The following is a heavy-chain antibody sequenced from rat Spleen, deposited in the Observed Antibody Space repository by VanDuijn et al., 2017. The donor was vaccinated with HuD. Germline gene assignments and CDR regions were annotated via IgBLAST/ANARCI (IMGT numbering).Heavy chain of an antibody. CDR1: GFSLTSYN. Sequence: QVQLKESGPGLVQPSQTLSLTCTVSGFSLTSYNVHWVRQPTGKGLEWMGVIWTGGSTDYNSALKSRLSISRDTSKNQVLLKMNSLQPEDTGTYYCARHLREASGVMDAWGQGASVTVSS. CDR2: IWTGGST. CDR3: ARHLREASGVMDA. J-gene: IGHJ4*01. D-gene: IGHD4-3*01. V-gene: IGHV2-30*01.